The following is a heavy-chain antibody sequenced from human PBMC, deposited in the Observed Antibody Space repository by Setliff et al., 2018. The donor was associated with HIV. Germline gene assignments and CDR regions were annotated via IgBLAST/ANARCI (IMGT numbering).Heavy chain of an antibody. D-gene: IGHD2-15*01. CDR2: IFTSGSA. CDR3: ARDSPADGGNPGRFQR. J-gene: IGHJ1*01. V-gene: IGHV4-61*09. Sequence: PSETLSLTCTVSGDSISSGRYYWNWIRQPAGKGLDWIGHIFTSGSAFSSGTANYNPSLKSRVTISVDISKNQFSLKLTSVTAADTAMYFCARDSPADGGNPGRFQRWGQGTLVTVSS. CDR1: GDSISSGRYY.